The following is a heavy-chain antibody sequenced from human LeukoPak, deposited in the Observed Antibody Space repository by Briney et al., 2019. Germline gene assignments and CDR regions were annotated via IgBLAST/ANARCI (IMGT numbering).Heavy chain of an antibody. CDR2: IYHSGTT. J-gene: IGHJ2*01. V-gene: IGHV4-59*08. D-gene: IGHD4/OR15-4a*01. CDR1: GDSISTYY. CDR3: ARQKYDYGANHWYFHL. Sequence: PSETLSLTCTVSGDSISTYYRSWIRQPPGKGLDWIAYIYHSGTTNYNPSLKHRVTISEATSKNQVSLNLTTVTATDTAVYYCARQKYDYGANHWYFHLWGRGTLVTVSS.